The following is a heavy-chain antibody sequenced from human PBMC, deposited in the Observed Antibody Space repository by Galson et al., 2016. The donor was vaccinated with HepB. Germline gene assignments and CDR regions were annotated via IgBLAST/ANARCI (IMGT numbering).Heavy chain of an antibody. CDR3: TRGWIREYSSGNGGGNGGDH. Sequence: SLRLSCAASGFIGSSNYMNWVRQAPGNGLEWVSVLYASGKTYYADSVKGRFTISRDNSKNILFLQMNSLRAEDTAVYYCTRGWIREYSSGNGGGNGGDHWGQGTLVTVSS. J-gene: IGHJ4*02. V-gene: IGHV3-53*01. CDR2: LYASGKT. D-gene: IGHD2-21*01. CDR1: GFIGSSNY.